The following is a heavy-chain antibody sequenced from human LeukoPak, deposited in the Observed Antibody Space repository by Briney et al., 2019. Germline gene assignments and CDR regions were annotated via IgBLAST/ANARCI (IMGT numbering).Heavy chain of an antibody. D-gene: IGHD3-22*01. J-gene: IGHJ4*02. V-gene: IGHV3-33*01. CDR1: GFTFSSYG. CDR2: IWYDGSNK. CDR3: ARGGYDSSGYPHYYFDY. Sequence: GRSLRLSCAASGFTFSSYGMLWVRQAPGKGLEWVAVIWYDGSNKYYADSVKGRFTISRDNSKNTLYLQMNSLRAEDTAVYYCARGGYDSSGYPHYYFDYWGQGTLVTVSS.